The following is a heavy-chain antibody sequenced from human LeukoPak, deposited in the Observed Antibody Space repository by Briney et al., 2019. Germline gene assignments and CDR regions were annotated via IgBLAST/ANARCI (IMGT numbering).Heavy chain of an antibody. CDR2: IYYSGST. J-gene: IGHJ3*02. D-gene: IGHD3-22*01. CDR3: ARDFQDPYYYDSSGYKADAFDI. V-gene: IGHV4-59*01. Sequence: SETLSLICTVSGGSISSYYWSWIRQPPGKGLEWIGYIYYSGSTNYNPSLKSRVTISVDTSKNQFSLKLSSVTAADTAVYYCARDFQDPYYYDSSGYKADAFDIWGQGTMVTVSS. CDR1: GGSISSYY.